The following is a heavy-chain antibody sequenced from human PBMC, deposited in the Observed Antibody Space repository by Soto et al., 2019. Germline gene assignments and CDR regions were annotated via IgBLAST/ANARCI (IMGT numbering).Heavy chain of an antibody. J-gene: IGHJ4*02. CDR1: GFTFSSYA. V-gene: IGHV3-23*01. Sequence: EGSLRLSCAASGFTFSSYAMSWDRQAPGKGLEWVSAISGSGGSTYYADSVKGRFTISRDNSKNTLYLQMNSLRAADTALYYCVEDAIAVVRPRLFDYCRQGTLVAVCS. CDR3: VEDAIAVVRPRLFDY. D-gene: IGHD6-19*01. CDR2: ISGSGGST.